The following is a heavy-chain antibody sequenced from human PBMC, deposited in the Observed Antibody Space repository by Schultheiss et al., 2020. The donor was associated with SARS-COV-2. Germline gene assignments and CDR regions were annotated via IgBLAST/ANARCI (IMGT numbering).Heavy chain of an antibody. V-gene: IGHV3-74*01. CDR3: ARDYGDYGPFDY. D-gene: IGHD4-17*01. Sequence: GGSLRLSCAASGFTFSSYWMHWVRQAPGKGLVWVSRINSDGSSTSYADSVKGRFTISRDNAENSLYLQMNSLRAEDTAVYYCARDYGDYGPFDYWGQGTLVTVSS. CDR1: GFTFSSYW. J-gene: IGHJ4*02. CDR2: INSDGSST.